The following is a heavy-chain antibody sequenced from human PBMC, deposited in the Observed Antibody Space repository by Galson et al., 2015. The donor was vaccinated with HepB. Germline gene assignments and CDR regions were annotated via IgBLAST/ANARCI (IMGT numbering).Heavy chain of an antibody. J-gene: IGHJ6*02. CDR2: ISAYNGNT. V-gene: IGHV1-18*01. CDR3: ARDGMEWLSEGDDYGMDV. D-gene: IGHD3-3*01. CDR1: GYTFTSYG. Sequence: SVKVSCKASGYTFTSYGISWVRQAPGQGLEWMGWISAYNGNTNYAQKLQGRVTMTTDTSTSTAYMELRSLRSDDTAVYYCARDGMEWLSEGDDYGMDVWGQGTTVTVSS.